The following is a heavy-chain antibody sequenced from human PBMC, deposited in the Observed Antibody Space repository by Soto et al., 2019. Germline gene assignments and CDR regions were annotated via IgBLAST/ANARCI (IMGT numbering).Heavy chain of an antibody. CDR2: IRGNGNPP. V-gene: IGHV3-64D*06. D-gene: IGHD5-12*01. CDR1: GFTFSSYA. CDR3: VKSRGGNNFDFFD. J-gene: IGHJ4*02. Sequence: GGSLRLSCSASGFTFSSYAMHWVRQAPGKGLECVSGIRGNGNPPFYADSVKGRFIISRDNSKNTLFLQMSSLSADDTAVYYCVKSRGGNNFDFFDWGQGALVTVSS.